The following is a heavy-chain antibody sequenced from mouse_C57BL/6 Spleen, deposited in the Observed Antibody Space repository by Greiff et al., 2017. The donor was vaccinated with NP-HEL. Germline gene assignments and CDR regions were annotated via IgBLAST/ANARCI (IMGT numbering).Heavy chain of an antibody. CDR2: IDPETGGT. V-gene: IGHV1-15*01. CDR3: TRSYDGYLFAY. CDR1: GYTFTDYE. D-gene: IGHD2-3*01. Sequence: QVQLKESGAELVRPGASVTLSCKASGYTFTDYEMHWVKQTPVHGLEWIGAIDPETGGTAYNQKFKGKAILTADKSSSTAYMELRSLTSEDSAVYYCTRSYDGYLFAYWGQRTLVTVSA. J-gene: IGHJ3*01.